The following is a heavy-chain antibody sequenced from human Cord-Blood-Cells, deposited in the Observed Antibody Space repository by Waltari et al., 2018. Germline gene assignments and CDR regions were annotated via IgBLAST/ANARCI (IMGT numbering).Heavy chain of an antibody. D-gene: IGHD1-26*01. J-gene: IGHJ3*02. CDR3: APYGIVGATDAFDI. V-gene: IGHV2-5*02. Sequence: QITLKESGPTLVKPTQTLTLTCTFSGFPLSTSGVGVGWIRQPPGKALEWLALISWDDDKRYSPSLKSRLTITKNTSKNQLVLTMTNMYPVDTATYYCAPYGIVGATDAFDIWCQGTMVTVSS. CDR2: ISWDDDK. CDR1: GFPLSTSGVG.